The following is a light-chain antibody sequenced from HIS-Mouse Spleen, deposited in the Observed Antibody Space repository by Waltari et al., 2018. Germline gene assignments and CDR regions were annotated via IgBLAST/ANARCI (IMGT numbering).Light chain of an antibody. J-gene: IGLJ2*01. Sequence: SYELTQPPSVSVSPGQTARITCSGDALPTNYASLYQQKSGQAPVLVIYEDSKRPSGIPERFSGSSSGTMATLTISGAQVEDEADYYCYSTDSSGNHRVFGGGTKLTVL. CDR2: EDS. V-gene: IGLV3-10*01. CDR3: YSTDSSGNHRV. CDR1: ALPTNY.